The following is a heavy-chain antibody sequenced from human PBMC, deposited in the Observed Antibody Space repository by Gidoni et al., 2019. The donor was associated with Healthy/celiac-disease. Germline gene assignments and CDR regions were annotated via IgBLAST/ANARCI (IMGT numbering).Heavy chain of an antibody. CDR1: GFTVRSNY. Sequence: EVQLVETGGGLIQPGGSLRLSCAASGFTVRSNYMSWVRQAPGKGLEWVSVIYSGGSTYYADSVKGRFTISRDNSKKTLYLQMNSLRAEDTAVYYCARVRFSYVDYWGQGTLVTVSS. D-gene: IGHD5-18*01. CDR3: ARVRFSYVDY. V-gene: IGHV3-53*02. CDR2: IYSGGST. J-gene: IGHJ4*02.